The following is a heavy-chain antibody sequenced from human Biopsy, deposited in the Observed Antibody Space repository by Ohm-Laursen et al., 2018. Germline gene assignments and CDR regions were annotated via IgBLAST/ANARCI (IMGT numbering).Heavy chain of an antibody. CDR2: IDSSAAGT. J-gene: IGHJ6*02. CDR1: GFTFKNYA. CDR3: TRLAYYYYYGMDV. Sequence: SLRLSCTASGFTFKNYAMNWVRQAPGKGLDWVSSIDSSAAGTFYADSVKGRFTISRDNSKNTLFLQMNSLRAEDTAVYYCTRLAYYYYYGMDVWGQGTTVTVSS. V-gene: IGHV3-23*01. D-gene: IGHD3-3*02.